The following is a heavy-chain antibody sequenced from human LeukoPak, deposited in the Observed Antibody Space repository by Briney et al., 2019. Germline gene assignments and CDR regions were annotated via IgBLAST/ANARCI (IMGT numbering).Heavy chain of an antibody. CDR1: GFTFSRYG. CDR3: ARSPGLVGANYFDY. V-gene: IGHV3-21*01. J-gene: IGHJ4*02. CDR2: ISSSSSYI. D-gene: IGHD1-26*01. Sequence: GGSLRLSCEASGFTFSRYGMSWVRQAPGKGLEWVSSISSSSSYIYYADSVKGRFTISRDNAKNSLYLQMNSLRAEDTAVYYCARSPGLVGANYFDYWGQGTLVTVSS.